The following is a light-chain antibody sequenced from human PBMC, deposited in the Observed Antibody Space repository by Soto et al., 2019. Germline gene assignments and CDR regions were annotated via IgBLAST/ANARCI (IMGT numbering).Light chain of an antibody. V-gene: IGKV3-20*01. CDR1: QSVSSY. CDR2: GVS. J-gene: IGKJ5*01. CDR3: QLYGPSPPIT. Sequence: IVLTQSPATLSLSPGERATLSGRASQSVSSYLAWYQQKPGQAPRLLVYGVSTRATGIPARFTGSGSGTDFTLTISSLEPEDFAVFYCQLYGPSPPITFGPGTRVEIK.